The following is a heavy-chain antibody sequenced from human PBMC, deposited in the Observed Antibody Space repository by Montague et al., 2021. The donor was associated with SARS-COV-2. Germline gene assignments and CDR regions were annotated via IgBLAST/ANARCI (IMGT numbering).Heavy chain of an antibody. J-gene: IGHJ6*02. CDR2: IFRSGAT. D-gene: IGHD3-10*01. V-gene: IGHV4-59*01. CDR1: GDSISDYY. CDR3: ARTSRGSRYFYGVDV. Sequence: SETLSLTCTVSGDSISDYYRSWIRQPPGMGLEWIGYIFRSGATNYNPPLKSRVIISPDTSKSQFSLRLSSVTAADTAIYYCARTSRGSRYFYGVDVWGQGTTVTVSS.